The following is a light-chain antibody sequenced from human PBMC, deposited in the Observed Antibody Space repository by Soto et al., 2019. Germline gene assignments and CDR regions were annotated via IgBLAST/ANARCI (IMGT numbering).Light chain of an antibody. Sequence: QPVLTQSPSASASLGASAKLTCTLSRGYSSYAIAWHQQQPEKGPRYLMKLNSDGSHSKGDGIPDRFSGSSSGAERYLTISSLQSEDEADYYCQTWGTGSWVFGGGTKVTVL. J-gene: IGLJ3*02. CDR3: QTWGTGSWV. CDR1: RGYSSYA. V-gene: IGLV4-69*01. CDR2: LNSDGSH.